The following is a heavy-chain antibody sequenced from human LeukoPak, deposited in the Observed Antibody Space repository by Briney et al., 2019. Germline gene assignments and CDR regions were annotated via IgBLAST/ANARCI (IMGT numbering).Heavy chain of an antibody. CDR1: GFTFSNYA. D-gene: IGHD2-2*01. V-gene: IGHV3-23*01. CDR3: SKWKAIVLVPAARSPIDY. J-gene: IGHJ4*02. Sequence: PGKSLRLSCAASGFTFSNYAMSWVRQAPGKGLEWVSALSGSGGSTYYADSVKGRFTISRDNSKHTLYLQMNSLRAEDTAVYYCSKWKAIVLVPAARSPIDYWGQGTLVTVSS. CDR2: LSGSGGST.